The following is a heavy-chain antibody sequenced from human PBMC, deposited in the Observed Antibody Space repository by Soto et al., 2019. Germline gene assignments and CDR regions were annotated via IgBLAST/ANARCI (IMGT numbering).Heavy chain of an antibody. CDR2: ISGSGGST. CDR3: AKGGGSSWLVDY. J-gene: IGHJ4*02. V-gene: IGHV3-23*01. CDR1: GFTFSSYA. D-gene: IGHD6-13*01. Sequence: EVQLLESGGGLVQPGGSLRLSCAASGFTFSSYAMSWVHQAPGKGLEWVSAISGSGGSTYYADSVKGRFTISRDNSKNTLYLQMNSLRAEDTAVYYCAKGGGSSWLVDYWGQGTLVTVSS.